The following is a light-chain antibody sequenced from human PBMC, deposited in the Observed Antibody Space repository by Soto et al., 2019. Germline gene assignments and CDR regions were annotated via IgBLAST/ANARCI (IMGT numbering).Light chain of an antibody. J-gene: IGKJ1*01. CDR1: QSVSSY. CDR2: YAS. Sequence: EIVLTQSPATLSLSPGERATLSCRASQSVSSYLAWYPQKPGQAPRLLIYYASNRATCIPARFSGSGSGTDFSLTISSLDPEDFAVYYCQQRGSWPRTFGQWTQVEIE. V-gene: IGKV3-11*01. CDR3: QQRGSWPRT.